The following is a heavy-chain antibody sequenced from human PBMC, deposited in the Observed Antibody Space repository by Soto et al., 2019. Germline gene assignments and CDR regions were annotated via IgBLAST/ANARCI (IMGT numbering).Heavy chain of an antibody. J-gene: IGHJ5*02. Sequence: QEQLVQSGTEVKKPGASVTVSCKSSGYTFTDFYLHWLRQAPGQGLEWVGWVNPKTGDTKSSKKFQGRVSMSRDTAVSTAYIDLTRLPSDGTAMYYCYTGTNGPTGWYHRWGQGTRVTVSS. CDR1: GYTFTDFY. V-gene: IGHV1-2*02. D-gene: IGHD2-8*01. CDR2: VNPKTGDT. CDR3: YTGTNGPTGWYHR.